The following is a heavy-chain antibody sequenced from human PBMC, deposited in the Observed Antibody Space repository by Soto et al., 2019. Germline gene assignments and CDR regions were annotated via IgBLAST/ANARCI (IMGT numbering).Heavy chain of an antibody. CDR1: GYTLTELS. D-gene: IGHD1-26*01. CDR3: ATEVGATIWPSADY. V-gene: IGHV1-24*01. CDR2: FDPEDGES. Sequence: ASVKVSCKVSGYTLTELSMHWVRQAPGKGLEWMGGFDPEDGESIYAQRFQGRVTMTEDTSTDTAYMELSSLRSEDTAVYYCATEVGATIWPSADYWGQGTLVTVS. J-gene: IGHJ4*02.